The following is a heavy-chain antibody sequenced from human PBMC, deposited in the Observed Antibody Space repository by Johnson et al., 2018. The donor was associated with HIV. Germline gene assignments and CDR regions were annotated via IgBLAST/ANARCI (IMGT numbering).Heavy chain of an antibody. J-gene: IGHJ3*02. Sequence: VQLVESGGGLVQPGRSPRLSCAASGFTFDDYAMHWVRQAPGKGLEWVSGISWNSGSIGYADSVKGRFTISRDNAKNSLYLQMNSLRAEDTAVYYCVRPAAAGRDDAFDIWGQGTMVTVSS. CDR3: VRPAAAGRDDAFDI. CDR1: GFTFDDYA. V-gene: IGHV3-9*01. D-gene: IGHD6-13*01. CDR2: ISWNSGSI.